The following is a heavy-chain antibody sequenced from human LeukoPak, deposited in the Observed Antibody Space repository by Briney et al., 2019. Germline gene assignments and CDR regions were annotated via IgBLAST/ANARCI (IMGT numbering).Heavy chain of an antibody. V-gene: IGHV1-24*01. CDR2: FDPEDGET. CDR3: ATDLIHPGGSGSYWLDP. D-gene: IGHD3-10*01. J-gene: IGHJ5*02. Sequence: GASVKVSCKVSGYILTELSMHWVRQAPGKGLEWMGGFDPEDGETIYAQKFQGRVTMTEDTSTDTAYMELSSLRSEDTAVYYCATDLIHPGGSGSYWLDPWGQGTLVTVSS. CDR1: GYILTELS.